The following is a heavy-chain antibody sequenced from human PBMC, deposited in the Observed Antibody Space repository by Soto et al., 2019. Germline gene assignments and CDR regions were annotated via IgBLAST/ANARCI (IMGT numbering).Heavy chain of an antibody. CDR2: IYYSGST. V-gene: IGHV4-30-4*01. Sequence: SETLSPTCTVSGGSIGSGDYYWSWIRQPPGKGLEWIGYIYYSGSTYYNPSLKSRVTISVDTSKNQFSLKLSSVTAADTAVYYCARAQPSKPYYDFWSGYWAEHYYYYYGMDVWGQGTTVTVS. CDR3: ARAQPSKPYYDFWSGYWAEHYYYYYGMDV. J-gene: IGHJ6*02. CDR1: GGSIGSGDYY. D-gene: IGHD3-3*01.